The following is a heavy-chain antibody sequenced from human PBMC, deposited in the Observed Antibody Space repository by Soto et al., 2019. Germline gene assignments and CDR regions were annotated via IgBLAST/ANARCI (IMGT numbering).Heavy chain of an antibody. D-gene: IGHD1-1*01. V-gene: IGHV4-59*08. J-gene: IGHJ3*02. CDR3: ARQGGVQLEFDDAFDI. CDR2: IYYSGST. CDR1: GGSISSYY. Sequence: PSETLSLTCTVSGGSISSYYWSWIRQPPGKGLEWIGYIYYSGSTNYNPSPKSRVTISVDTSKNQFSLKLSSVTAADTAVYYCARQGGVQLEFDDAFDIWGQGTMVTVSS.